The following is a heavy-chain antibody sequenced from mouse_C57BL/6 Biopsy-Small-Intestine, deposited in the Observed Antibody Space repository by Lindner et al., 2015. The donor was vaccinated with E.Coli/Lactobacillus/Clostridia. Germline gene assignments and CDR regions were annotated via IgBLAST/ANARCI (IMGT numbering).Heavy chain of an antibody. J-gene: IGHJ4*01. CDR2: SIPMFDTA. D-gene: IGHD1-1*02. Sequence: SVKVSCKAPGGIFSGFTIAWVRQAPGQGLEWMGESIPMFDTAKFAQKFQGRVSITADDSTSTAYMELRSLTSEDTAVYYCARRPTDHCGLDCYSFDSWGQGTLVTVSS. V-gene: IGHV1-4*01. CDR1: GGIFSGFT. CDR3: ARRPTDHCGLDCYSFDS.